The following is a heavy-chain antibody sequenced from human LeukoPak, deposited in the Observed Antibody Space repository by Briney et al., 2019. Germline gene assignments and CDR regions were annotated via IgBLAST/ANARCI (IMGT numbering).Heavy chain of an antibody. D-gene: IGHD6-13*01. J-gene: IGHJ4*02. V-gene: IGHV3-30*01. CDR3: ARAQQQLVRFAFDY. CDR2: ISYDGSNK. Sequence: GGSLRLSCAASGFTFSSYAMHWVRQAPGKGLEWVAVISYDGSNKYYADSVKGRFTISRDNSKNTLYLQMNSLIAEDTAVYYCARAQQQLVRFAFDYWGQGTLVTVSS. CDR1: GFTFSSYA.